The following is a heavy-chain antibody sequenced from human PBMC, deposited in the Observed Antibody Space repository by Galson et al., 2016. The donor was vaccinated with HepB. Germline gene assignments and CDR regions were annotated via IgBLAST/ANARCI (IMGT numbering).Heavy chain of an antibody. Sequence: SLRLSCAASGFNFRTYAMHWVRQAPGKGLEWVAVISYDGNNKYYAHSVEGRVTISRDNSKNTLHLQMNSLRGDDTAVYYCARGYYNAMDVWGQGATVTVSS. V-gene: IGHV3-30-3*01. CDR3: ARGYYNAMDV. CDR2: ISYDGNNK. CDR1: GFNFRTYA. J-gene: IGHJ6*02.